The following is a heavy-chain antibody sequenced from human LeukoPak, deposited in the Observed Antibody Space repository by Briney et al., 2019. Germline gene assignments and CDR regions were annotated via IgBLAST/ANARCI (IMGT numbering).Heavy chain of an antibody. V-gene: IGHV4-4*07. D-gene: IGHD3-10*01. CDR3: ARETPYYSIQDY. J-gene: IGHJ4*02. Sequence: SETLSLTCTVSGGSISSYYWSWIRQPAGKGLEWIGRVYTSGSTNYNPSLKSRVTMSVDTSKNQFSLKLSSVTAADTAVYYCARETPYYSIQDYWGQGTLVTVSS. CDR1: GGSISSYY. CDR2: VYTSGST.